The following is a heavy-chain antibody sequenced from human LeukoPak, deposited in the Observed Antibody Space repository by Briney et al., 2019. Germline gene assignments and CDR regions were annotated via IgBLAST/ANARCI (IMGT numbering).Heavy chain of an antibody. Sequence: GGSLRLSCAASGFPFSSYCMHCVRDGPGEGLLWVSRINSDGSATIYADSVRGRFTISRDNAKNTLYLQMSGLRVEDTAVYHCASDSPYYGMDVWGQGTTVTVSS. CDR3: ASDSPYYGMDV. J-gene: IGHJ6*02. V-gene: IGHV3-74*01. CDR2: INSDGSAT. CDR1: GFPFSSYC.